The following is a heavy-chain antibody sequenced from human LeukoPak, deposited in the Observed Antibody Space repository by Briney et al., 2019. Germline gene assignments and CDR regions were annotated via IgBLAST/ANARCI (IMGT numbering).Heavy chain of an antibody. CDR1: GFTFSNAW. J-gene: IGHJ4*02. CDR3: TTGPTRYFDWLLYDPIDY. V-gene: IGHV3-15*01. D-gene: IGHD3-9*01. Sequence: GGSLRLSCAASGFTFSNAWMSWVRQAPGKGLGWVGRIKSKTDGGTTDYAAPVKGSFTISRDDSKNTLYLQMNSLKTEDTAVYYCTTGPTRYFDWLLYDPIDYWGQGTLVTVSS. CDR2: IKSKTDGGTT.